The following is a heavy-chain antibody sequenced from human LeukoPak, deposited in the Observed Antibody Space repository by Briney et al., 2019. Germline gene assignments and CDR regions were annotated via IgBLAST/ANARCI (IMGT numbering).Heavy chain of an antibody. V-gene: IGHV4-34*01. D-gene: IGHD2-15*01. Sequence: PSETLSLTCAVYGGSFSGYYWSWIRQPPGKGLEWIGEINHSGSNNYNPSLKSRVTISVDTSKNQFSLKLSSVTAADTAVYYCARGRLSGPGYCSGGSCLYYFDYWGQGTLVTVSS. J-gene: IGHJ4*02. CDR3: ARGRLSGPGYCSGGSCLYYFDY. CDR1: GGSFSGYY. CDR2: INHSGSN.